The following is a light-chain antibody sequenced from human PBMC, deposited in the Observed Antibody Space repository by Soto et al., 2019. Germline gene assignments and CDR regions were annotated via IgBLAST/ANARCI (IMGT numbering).Light chain of an antibody. CDR3: SHYGTSVPYT. Sequence: VLTQSPGTLSVSPGERATLSCRASQSVSNTWLAWYQQKVGQAPRLLLYGASTRATGIPDRFSGSGSGTDFTLTITRLEPEDFAVYYCSHYGTSVPYTFGQGTKLEIK. CDR2: GAS. V-gene: IGKV3-20*01. J-gene: IGKJ2*01. CDR1: QSVSNTW.